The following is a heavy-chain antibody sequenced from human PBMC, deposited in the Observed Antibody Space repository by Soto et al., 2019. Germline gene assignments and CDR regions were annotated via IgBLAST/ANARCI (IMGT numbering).Heavy chain of an antibody. D-gene: IGHD3-10*01. CDR3: GREYYYGSGNYNRLDV. V-gene: IGHV1-46*03. CDR2: VNPSSGTT. J-gene: IGHJ6*02. CDR1: GYTFTRYA. Sequence: ASVKVSCKASGYTFTRYAILWVRQATGQGLEWMGVVNPSSGTTTYAQKFHGRVAMTRDTSTSTVYMELSSLRSEDTAVYYCGREYYYGSGNYNRLDVWG.